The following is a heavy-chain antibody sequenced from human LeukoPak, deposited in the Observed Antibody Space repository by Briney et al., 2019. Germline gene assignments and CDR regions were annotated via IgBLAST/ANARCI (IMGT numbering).Heavy chain of an antibody. V-gene: IGHV1-69*05. CDR3: ARDRAVAGAYYFDY. Sequence: ASVKVSCKASGGTFSSYAISWVRQAPGQGLEWMGRIIPIFGTANYAQKFQGRVTITTDESASTACMELSSLRSEDTAVYYCARDRAVAGAYYFDYWGQGTLVTVSS. J-gene: IGHJ4*02. D-gene: IGHD6-19*01. CDR2: IIPIFGTA. CDR1: GGTFSSYA.